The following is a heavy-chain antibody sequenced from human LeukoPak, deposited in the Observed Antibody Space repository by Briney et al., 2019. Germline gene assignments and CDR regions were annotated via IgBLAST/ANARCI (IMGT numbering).Heavy chain of an antibody. CDR1: GFTFSDYY. Sequence: GGSLRLSCAASGFTFSDYYMSWIRQAPGKGLEWVSYISSSDATRYYADSVKGRFTISRDNAENSLYLQMNSLRAEDTAVYYCARDKGGGAFDIWGQGTMVTVSS. V-gene: IGHV3-11*01. J-gene: IGHJ3*02. CDR2: ISSSDATR. CDR3: ARDKGGGAFDI. D-gene: IGHD3-16*01.